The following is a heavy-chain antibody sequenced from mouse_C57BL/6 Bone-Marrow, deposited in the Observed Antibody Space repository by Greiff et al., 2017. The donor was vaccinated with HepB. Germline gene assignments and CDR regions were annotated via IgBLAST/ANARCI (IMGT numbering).Heavy chain of an antibody. J-gene: IGHJ2*01. CDR3: ARYPYFDY. CDR1: GFTFGDYY. V-gene: IGHV5-12*01. CDR2: ISNGGGST. Sequence: EVQLVESGGGLVQPGGSLKLSCAASGFTFGDYYMYWVRRTPEKRLEWVAYISNGGGSTYYPDTVRGRFTISRDNAKNTLYLQMSRLKSEDTAMYYCARYPYFDYWGQGTTLTVSS.